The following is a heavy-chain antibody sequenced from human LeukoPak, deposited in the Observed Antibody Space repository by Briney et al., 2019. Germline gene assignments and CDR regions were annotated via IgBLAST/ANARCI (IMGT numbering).Heavy chain of an antibody. CDR1: GFTFSSSA. V-gene: IGHV3-23*01. D-gene: IGHD3-10*01. CDR2: ISGSGGST. CDR3: AKDVGSAVFRGSLRHFDY. J-gene: IGHJ4*02. Sequence: PGGSLRLSCTTSGFTFSSSAMSWVRQAPGMGLEWVSTISGSGGSTYYADSVKGRFTISRDNSKNTVYLQMNSLRAEDTAVYYCAKDVGSAVFRGSLRHFDYWGQGTLVTVSS.